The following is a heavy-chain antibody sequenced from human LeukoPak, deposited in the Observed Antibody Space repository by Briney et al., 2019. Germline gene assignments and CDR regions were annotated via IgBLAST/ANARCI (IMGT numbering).Heavy chain of an antibody. Sequence: GASVKVSCKASGYTFTSYGISWVRQAPGQGLEWMGWISAYNGNTNYAQKLQGRVIMTTDTSTSTAYMELRSLRSDDTAVYYCARDRRDYYDSRPALGYWGQGTLVTVSS. J-gene: IGHJ4*02. CDR2: ISAYNGNT. CDR1: GYTFTSYG. D-gene: IGHD3-22*01. CDR3: ARDRRDYYDSRPALGY. V-gene: IGHV1-18*01.